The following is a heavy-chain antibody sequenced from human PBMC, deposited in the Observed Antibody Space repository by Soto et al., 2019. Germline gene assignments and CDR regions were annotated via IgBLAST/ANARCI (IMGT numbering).Heavy chain of an antibody. CDR1: GFSFINYG. CDR2: IWYDGSNK. V-gene: IGHV3-33*01. CDR3: ARDPRVETTLMAVFQG. Sequence: QVQLVESGGGVVQPGRSLRLSCAGSGFSFINYGMHWVRQAPGKGLEWVALIWYDGSNKYYADSVKGRFTISRDNSKNTLYLQMSSLRNEDTAVYYCARDPRVETTLMAVFQGWGQGTLVTVSS. J-gene: IGHJ1*01. D-gene: IGHD3-3*01.